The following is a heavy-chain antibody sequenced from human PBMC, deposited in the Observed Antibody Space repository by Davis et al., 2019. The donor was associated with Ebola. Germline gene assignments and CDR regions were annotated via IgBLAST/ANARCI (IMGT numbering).Heavy chain of an antibody. J-gene: IGHJ6*03. Sequence: PSETLSLTCAVYGGSFSGYYWSWIRQPPGKGLEWIGEINHSGSTNYNPSLKSRVTISVDTSKNQFSLKLSSVTAADTAVYYCARDRPGAGTTYYYYYYYMDVWGKGTTVTVSS. CDR2: INHSGST. CDR1: GGSFSGYY. CDR3: ARDRPGAGTTYYYYYYYMDV. V-gene: IGHV4-34*01. D-gene: IGHD1-7*01.